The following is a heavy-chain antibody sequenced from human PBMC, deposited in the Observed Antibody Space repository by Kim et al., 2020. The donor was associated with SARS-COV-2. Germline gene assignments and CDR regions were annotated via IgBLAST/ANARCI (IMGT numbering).Heavy chain of an antibody. CDR2: IRSKAYGGTT. CDR3: TRDRKDIVVVVAATDAFDI. J-gene: IGHJ3*02. V-gene: IGHV3-49*04. D-gene: IGHD2-15*01. CDR1: GFTFGDYA. Sequence: GGSLRLSCTASGFTFGDYAMSWVRQAPGKGLEWVGFIRSKAYGGTTEYAASVKGRFTISRDDSKSIAYLQMNSLKTEDTAVYYCTRDRKDIVVVVAATDAFDIWGQGTMVTVSS.